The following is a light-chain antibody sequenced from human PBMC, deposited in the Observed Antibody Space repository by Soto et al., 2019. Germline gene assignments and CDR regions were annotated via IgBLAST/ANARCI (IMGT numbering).Light chain of an antibody. J-gene: IGKJ5*01. CDR1: QSISMW. CDR2: DVS. CDR3: HQRYNWPRVT. Sequence: DIQRTQSPSTLSASVRDRATITCRASQSISMWLAWYQQKPGKAPKLLIYDVSNRATGIPARFSGSGSGTDFTLTITSLEPEDFAVYFCHQRYNWPRVTFGQGTRLEIK. V-gene: IGKV1-5*01.